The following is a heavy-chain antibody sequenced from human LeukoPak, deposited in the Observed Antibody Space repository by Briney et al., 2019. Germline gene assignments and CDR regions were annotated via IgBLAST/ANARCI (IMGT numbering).Heavy chain of an antibody. Sequence: ASVKVSCKASGYIFTSYGINWVRPATGQGLEWMGWMNPNSGNTGYAQKFQGRVTITRNTSISTAYMELSSLRSEDTAVYYCATTRKNDFWGGYPHYFDYWGQGTLVTVSS. CDR2: MNPNSGNT. CDR3: ATTRKNDFWGGYPHYFDY. V-gene: IGHV1-8*03. D-gene: IGHD3-3*01. CDR1: GYIFTSYG. J-gene: IGHJ4*02.